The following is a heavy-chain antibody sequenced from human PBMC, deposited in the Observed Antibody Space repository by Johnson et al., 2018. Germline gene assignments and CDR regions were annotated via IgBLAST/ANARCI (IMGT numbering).Heavy chain of an antibody. V-gene: IGHV3-73*01. CDR1: GFTFSGST. CDR2: ISSKANSYAT. J-gene: IGHJ3*02. Sequence: VQLVESGGGVVQXGRSXRLXCAASGFTFSGSTMHWVRQASGKGLEWVGRISSKANSYATAYAASVKGRLTISRDDSKNKAYLQMHRLKTEDTAVYYCTTQSTMTTVVTGAFDIWGQGTMVTVSS. CDR3: TTQSTMTTVVTGAFDI. D-gene: IGHD4-23*01.